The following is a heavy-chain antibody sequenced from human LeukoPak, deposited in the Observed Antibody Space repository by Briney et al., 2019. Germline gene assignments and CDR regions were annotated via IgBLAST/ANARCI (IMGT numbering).Heavy chain of an antibody. CDR3: AKDSAAMVSHFDY. CDR1: GFTFSSYA. J-gene: IGHJ4*02. D-gene: IGHD5-18*01. V-gene: IGHV3-23*01. CDR2: TSGSGGST. Sequence: PGGSLRLSCAASGFTFSSYAMSWVRQAPGKGLEWVSATSGSGGSTYYADSVKGRFTISRDNSKNTLYLQMNSLRAEDTAVYYCAKDSAAMVSHFDYWGQGTLVTVSS.